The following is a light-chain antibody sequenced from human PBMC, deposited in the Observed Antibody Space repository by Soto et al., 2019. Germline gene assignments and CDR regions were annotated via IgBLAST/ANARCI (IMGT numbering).Light chain of an antibody. Sequence: QSALTQPASVSGSPGQSITISCTGTSSDVGGYNYVSWYQQHPGKAPKLMIYEVSNRPSGVSNRFSGSKSGNTASLTISGLQAEDEADYYCGSYTSSSMDYVFGTGTKVTVL. V-gene: IGLV2-14*01. CDR1: SSDVGGYNY. J-gene: IGLJ1*01. CDR3: GSYTSSSMDYV. CDR2: EVS.